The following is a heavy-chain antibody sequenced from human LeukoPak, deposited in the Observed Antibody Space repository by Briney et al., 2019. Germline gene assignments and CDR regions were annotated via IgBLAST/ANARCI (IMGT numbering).Heavy chain of an antibody. CDR3: ARGPRYCSGGSCYRNWYFDL. CDR1: GGSFSGYY. V-gene: IGHV4-34*01. J-gene: IGHJ2*01. D-gene: IGHD2-15*01. Sequence: SETLSLTCAVYGGSFSGYYWSWIRQPPGKGLEWIGEINHSGSTNYNPSLKSRVTISVDTSKNQFSLKLSSVTPADTAVYYCARGPRYCSGGSCYRNWYFDLWGRGTLVTVSS. CDR2: INHSGST.